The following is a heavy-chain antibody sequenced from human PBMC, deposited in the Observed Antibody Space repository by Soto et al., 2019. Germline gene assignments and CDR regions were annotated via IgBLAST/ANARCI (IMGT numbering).Heavy chain of an antibody. V-gene: IGHV3-30-3*01. CDR1: GFTFSSYA. CDR2: ISYDGSNK. Sequence: GSLRLSCAASGFTFSSYAMHWVRQAPGKGLEWVAVISYDGSNKYYADSVKGRFTISRDNSKNTLYLQMNSLRAEDTAVYYCARDSDYGGNSIDYWGQGTLVTVSS. J-gene: IGHJ4*02. CDR3: ARDSDYGGNSIDY. D-gene: IGHD4-17*01.